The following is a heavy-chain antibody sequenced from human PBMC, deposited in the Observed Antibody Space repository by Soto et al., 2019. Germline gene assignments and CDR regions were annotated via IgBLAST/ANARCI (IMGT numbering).Heavy chain of an antibody. J-gene: IGHJ5*02. Sequence: SETLSLTCTVSGGSISSSSYYWGWIRQPPGKGLEWIGSIYYSGSTYYNPSLKSQVTISVDTSKNQFSLKLSSVTAADTAVYYCARQVNGGYGDGISQPWFDPWGQGTLVTVSS. D-gene: IGHD4-17*01. V-gene: IGHV4-39*01. CDR2: IYYSGST. CDR3: ARQVNGGYGDGISQPWFDP. CDR1: GGSISSSSYY.